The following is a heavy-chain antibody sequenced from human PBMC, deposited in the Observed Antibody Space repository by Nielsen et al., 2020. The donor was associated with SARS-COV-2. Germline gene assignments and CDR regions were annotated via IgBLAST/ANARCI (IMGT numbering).Heavy chain of an antibody. Sequence: GGSLRLSCAVSGFTFTSYAMHWVRQAPGQRLEWMGWINAGNGNTKYSQKFQGRVTITRDTSASTAYMELSSLRSEDTAVYYCARDLYCSSTSCRGTIYSMDVWGQGTTVTVSS. CDR2: INAGNGNT. V-gene: IGHV1-3*01. D-gene: IGHD2-2*01. CDR3: ARDLYCSSTSCRGTIYSMDV. CDR1: GFTFTSYA. J-gene: IGHJ6*02.